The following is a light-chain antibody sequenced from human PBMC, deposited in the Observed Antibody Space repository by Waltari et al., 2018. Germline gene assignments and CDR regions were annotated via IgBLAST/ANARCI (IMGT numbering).Light chain of an antibody. CDR2: DVS. CDR3: SSYATSNTVV. V-gene: IGLV2-14*03. Sequence: QSALTQPASVSGSPGQSITISCTGTNSDLDAYAYVSWYQQHPGKAPKLILYDVSGRPSGISNRFSGSKSDNTASLTISGLQDEDEADYYCSSYATSNTVVFGGGTKVTVL. CDR1: NSDLDAYAY. J-gene: IGLJ2*01.